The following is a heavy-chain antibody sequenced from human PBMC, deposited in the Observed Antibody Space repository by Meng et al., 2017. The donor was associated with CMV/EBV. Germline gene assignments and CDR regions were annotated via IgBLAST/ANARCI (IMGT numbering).Heavy chain of an antibody. V-gene: IGHV3-53*01. J-gene: IGHJ6*02. CDR1: GVTVSSNY. CDR2: IYSIGTT. Sequence: GGSLRLSCVVSGVTVSSNYMSWVRQAPGEGLEWVSLIYSIGTTYYADSVKGRFTISRDNSKNTLYLQMNSLRAEDTAVYYCNSVSSSWYLYYYYYGMDVWGQGTTVTVSS. D-gene: IGHD6-13*01. CDR3: NSVSSSWYLYYYYYGMDV.